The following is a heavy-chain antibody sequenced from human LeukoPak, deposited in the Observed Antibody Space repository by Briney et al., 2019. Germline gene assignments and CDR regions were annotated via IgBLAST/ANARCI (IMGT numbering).Heavy chain of an antibody. J-gene: IGHJ6*02. V-gene: IGHV6-1*01. CDR3: ARDGYGMDV. CDR1: GDSVSSNNAA. Sequence: SQTLSLTCAISGDSVSSNNAAWNCIRQSPSRGLEWLGRTYYSSKWYHDFAVSVKSRITINPDTSKNQFSLQLNSVTPEDTAVYYCARDGYGMDVWGQGTTVTVSS. CDR2: TYYSSKWYH.